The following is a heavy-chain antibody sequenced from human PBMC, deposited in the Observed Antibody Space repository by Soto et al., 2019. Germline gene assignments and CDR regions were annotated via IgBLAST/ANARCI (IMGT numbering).Heavy chain of an antibody. CDR1: GVTFSSET. D-gene: IGHD1-1*01. CDR3: ATELGDDPARPFDA. J-gene: IGHJ4*02. Sequence: QVQLVQSGADVKKPGSSVKVSCQASGVTFSSETLGWVRQAPGQGLEWVGGIIPLFGTARYAQKFQGRVTITADDSTSTVYVELSSLRSDDTAVYLCATELGDDPARPFDAWGKGTLVTVSS. CDR2: IIPLFGTA. V-gene: IGHV1-69*01.